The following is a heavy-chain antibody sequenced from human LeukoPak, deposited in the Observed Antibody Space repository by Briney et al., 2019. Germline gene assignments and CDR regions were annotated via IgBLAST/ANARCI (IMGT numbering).Heavy chain of an antibody. Sequence: GGSLRLFCAASGFTFSIYSMNWVRQAPGKGLEWLSSITSSSNYIYYADSVKGRFTISRDNVQNSLYLQMNSLRAEDTAMYYCARDRGYFDNWGQGTLVTVSS. V-gene: IGHV3-21*01. CDR1: GFTFSIYS. CDR2: ITSSSNYI. J-gene: IGHJ4*02. CDR3: ARDRGYFDN.